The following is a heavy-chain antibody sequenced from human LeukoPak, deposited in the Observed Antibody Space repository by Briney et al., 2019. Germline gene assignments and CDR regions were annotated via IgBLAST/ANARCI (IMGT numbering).Heavy chain of an antibody. CDR3: ARDGPYCSGGSCYSVVFGY. CDR2: ISGSGGST. CDR1: GFTFSSYA. V-gene: IGHV3-23*01. D-gene: IGHD2-15*01. Sequence: GGSLRLSCAASGFTFSSYAMSWVRQAPGKGLEWVSAISGSGGSTYYADSVKGRFTISRDNAKNSLYLQMNSLRAEDTAVYYCARDGPYCSGGSCYSVVFGYWGQGTLVTVSS. J-gene: IGHJ4*02.